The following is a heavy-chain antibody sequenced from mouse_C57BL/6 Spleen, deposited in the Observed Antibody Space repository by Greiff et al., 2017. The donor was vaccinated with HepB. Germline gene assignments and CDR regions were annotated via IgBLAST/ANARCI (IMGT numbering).Heavy chain of an antibody. Sequence: EVKLMESGPGLVKPSQSLSLTCSVTGYSITSGYYWNWIRQFPGNKLEWMGYICYDGSNNYNPSLKNRISITRDTSKNQFFLKLNSVTTEDTATYDCARAQAYYGSSYVWYFDVWGTGTTVTVSS. CDR2: ICYDGSN. D-gene: IGHD1-1*01. J-gene: IGHJ1*03. CDR1: GYSITSGYY. V-gene: IGHV3-6*01. CDR3: ARAQAYYGSSYVWYFDV.